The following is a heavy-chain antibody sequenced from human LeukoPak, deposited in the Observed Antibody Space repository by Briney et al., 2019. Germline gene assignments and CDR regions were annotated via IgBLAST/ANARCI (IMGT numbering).Heavy chain of an antibody. J-gene: IGHJ4*02. V-gene: IGHV1-2*02. CDR2: INPNSGGT. CDR3: ASPSVSDYGDYALDY. Sequence: ASVTVSCKASGYTFTGYYMHWVRQAPGQGREWMGWINPNSGGTNYAQKFHDRVPMTRDTSIRTAHMGLRRLRSDATAVYYCASPSVSDYGDYALDYWGQGTLVTVSS. D-gene: IGHD4-17*01. CDR1: GYTFTGYY.